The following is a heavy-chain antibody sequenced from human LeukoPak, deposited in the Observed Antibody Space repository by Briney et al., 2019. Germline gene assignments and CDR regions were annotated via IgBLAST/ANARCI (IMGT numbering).Heavy chain of an antibody. Sequence: PGGSLRLSCAASGFTFDDYAMHWVRQAPGKGLERVSGISWNSGSIGYADSVKGRFTISRDNAKNSLYLQMNSLRAEDTALYYCAKGDSYDSSGYYYLPYYFDYWGQGTLVTVSS. CDR2: ISWNSGSI. D-gene: IGHD3-22*01. J-gene: IGHJ4*02. CDR1: GFTFDDYA. CDR3: AKGDSYDSSGYYYLPYYFDY. V-gene: IGHV3-9*01.